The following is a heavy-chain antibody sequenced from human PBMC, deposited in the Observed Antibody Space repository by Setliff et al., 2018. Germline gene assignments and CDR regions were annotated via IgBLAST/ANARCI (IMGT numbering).Heavy chain of an antibody. CDR1: GFTFSSYS. CDR2: ISSSSSTI. J-gene: IGHJ3*02. Sequence: HPGGSLRLSCAASGFTFSSYSMNWVRQAPGKGLEWVSYISSSSSTIYYADSVKGRFTISRDNAKNSLYLQMNSLRAEDTAVYYCARDYTYYDFWSGPSSDAFDIWSQGTMVTVSS. V-gene: IGHV3-48*01. CDR3: ARDYTYYDFWSGPSSDAFDI. D-gene: IGHD3-3*01.